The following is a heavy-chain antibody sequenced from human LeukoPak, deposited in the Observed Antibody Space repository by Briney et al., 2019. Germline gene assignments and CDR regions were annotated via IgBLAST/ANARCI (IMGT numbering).Heavy chain of an antibody. D-gene: IGHD5-18*01. CDR3: ARDPSGGYGRFDY. CDR1: GGSISSGGYY. J-gene: IGHJ4*02. CDR2: IYYSGST. Sequence: PSETLSLTCTVSGGSISSGGYYWSWIRQHPGKGLEWIGYIYYSGSTYYNPSLKGRLTISVDTSKNQFSLNLNSVTAADTAMYYCARDPSGGYGRFDYWGQGTLVTVSS. V-gene: IGHV4-30-4*08.